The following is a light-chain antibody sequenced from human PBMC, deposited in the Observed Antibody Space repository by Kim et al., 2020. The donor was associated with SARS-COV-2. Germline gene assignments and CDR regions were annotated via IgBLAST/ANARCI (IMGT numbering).Light chain of an antibody. V-gene: IGLV3-21*04. CDR2: YDS. CDR3: QVWDSSSDHWV. Sequence: SYELTQPPSVSVAPGKTARITCGGKNIGSKSVHWYQQKPGQAPVLFIYYDSDRPSGIPERFSGSNSGNTATLTISRVEAGDEADYYCQVWDSSSDHWVFG. CDR1: NIGSKS. J-gene: IGLJ3*02.